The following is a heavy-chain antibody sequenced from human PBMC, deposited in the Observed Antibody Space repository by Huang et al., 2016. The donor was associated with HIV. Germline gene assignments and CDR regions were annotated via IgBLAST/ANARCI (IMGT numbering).Heavy chain of an antibody. V-gene: IGHV3-9*03. CDR1: GFTFDDYA. Sequence: EVQLVESGGGLVQPGRSLRLSCADSGFTFDDYAMDWVRQGPGKGREWVSGISWNSGRIGYADSVKGRFTISRDNAKNSLYLQMNSLRAEDMALYYCAKDRGYSYGEGFDYWGQGTLVTVSS. CDR3: AKDRGYSYGEGFDY. D-gene: IGHD5-18*01. CDR2: ISWNSGRI. J-gene: IGHJ4*02.